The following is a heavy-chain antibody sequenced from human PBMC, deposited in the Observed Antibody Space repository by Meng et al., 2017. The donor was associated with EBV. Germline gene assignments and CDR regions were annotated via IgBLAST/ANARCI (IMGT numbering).Heavy chain of an antibody. CDR3: AREGVGYYDSSGLSSYFDY. J-gene: IGHJ4*02. D-gene: IGHD3-22*01. V-gene: IGHV7-4-1*02. Sequence: QGQLVQSGSELKKPGALVKVSCKASGYTVTSYAMNWVGQAPGQGREWMGWINTNTGNPTYARGFTGRFVFSLDTSVSTAYLQISSLKAEDTAVYYCAREGVGYYDSSGLSSYFDYWGQGTLVTVSS. CDR2: INTNTGNP. CDR1: GYTVTSYA.